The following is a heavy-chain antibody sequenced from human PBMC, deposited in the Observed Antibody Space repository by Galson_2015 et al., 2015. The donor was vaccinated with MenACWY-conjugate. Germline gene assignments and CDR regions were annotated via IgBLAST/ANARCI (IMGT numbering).Heavy chain of an antibody. CDR2: IWSDGSNT. CDR1: GFNFGNYA. Sequence: SLRLSCAASGFNFGNYAMHWVRQAPGKGLQWVAVIWSDGSNTYYADSVKGRFTISRDNSEDKLYLQMNSLTAEDTAVYFCARDYYHSSCYTIRGPFDSWGRGTLVTVSS. J-gene: IGHJ4*02. CDR3: ARDYYHSSCYTIRGPFDS. D-gene: IGHD3-22*01. V-gene: IGHV3-33*01.